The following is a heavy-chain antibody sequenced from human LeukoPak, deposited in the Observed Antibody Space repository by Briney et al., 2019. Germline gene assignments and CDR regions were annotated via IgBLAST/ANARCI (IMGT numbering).Heavy chain of an antibody. CDR2: IYHSGST. CDR3: ARSTFSSNWNL. V-gene: IGHV4-4*02. CDR1: GGSISSSNW. J-gene: IGHJ4*02. D-gene: IGHD6-13*01. Sequence: SETLSLTCAVSGGSISSSNWWSWVRQPPGKGLEWIGEIYHSGSTNYNPSLKTRATISVDTSKNQFSLKLTSVTAADTAVYYCARSTFSSNWNLWGQGTLVTVSS.